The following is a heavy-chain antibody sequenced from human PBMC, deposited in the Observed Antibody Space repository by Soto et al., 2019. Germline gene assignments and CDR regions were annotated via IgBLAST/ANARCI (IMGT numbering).Heavy chain of an antibody. CDR2: IYWDDDK. J-gene: IGHJ4*01. Sequence: QITLKESSPTLVKPTQTLTLTCTFSGFSLSTSGVGVGWFRQPPGKALKWLALIYWDDDKRYSPSLKIRLTITKDTAKNRVLLTMTKMDPVASATYYCAQSMAWNSPISPDHFFDYWGQGTLVTVSS. V-gene: IGHV2-5*02. CDR1: GFSLSTSGVG. CDR3: AQSMAWNSPISPDHFFDY. D-gene: IGHD1-1*01.